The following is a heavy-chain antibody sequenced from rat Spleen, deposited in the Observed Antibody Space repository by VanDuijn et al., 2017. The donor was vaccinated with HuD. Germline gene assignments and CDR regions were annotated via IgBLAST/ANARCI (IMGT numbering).Heavy chain of an antibody. CDR2: ISTSGGST. V-gene: IGHV5-25*01. CDR1: GFTFSDYY. D-gene: IGHD1-8*01. CDR3: ARHGTTVAPFDY. Sequence: EVQLVESGGGLVQPGRSMKLSCAASGFTFSDYYMAWVRQAPKKGLEWVASISTSGGSTYYRDSVKGRFTVSRDNAKSTLYLQMDSLRSEDTATYYCARHGTTVAPFDYWGQGVMVTVSS. J-gene: IGHJ2*01.